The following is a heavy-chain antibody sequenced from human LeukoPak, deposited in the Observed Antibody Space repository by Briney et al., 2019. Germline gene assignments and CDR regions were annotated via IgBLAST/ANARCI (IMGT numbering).Heavy chain of an antibody. D-gene: IGHD5-24*01. Sequence: GGSLRLSCAASGLTVSSNYMNWVRQAPGKGLEWVSVIYGGGNIYYADSVKGRFTISRDNSKNTLYLQINSLRAEDTAVYYCARGAGYNYPYYFDYWGQGTLVTVSS. CDR1: GLTVSSNY. CDR2: IYGGGNI. CDR3: ARGAGYNYPYYFDY. V-gene: IGHV3-53*01. J-gene: IGHJ4*02.